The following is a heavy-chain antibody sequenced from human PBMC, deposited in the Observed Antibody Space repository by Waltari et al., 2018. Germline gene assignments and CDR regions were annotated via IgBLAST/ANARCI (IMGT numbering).Heavy chain of an antibody. CDR3: ARQWGPVAGPDY. CDR1: GGSFSGFY. V-gene: IGHV4-34*01. J-gene: IGHJ4*02. D-gene: IGHD6-19*01. Sequence: QVQLQQWGAGLLKPSETLSLTCAVYGGSFSGFYWSWIRQPPGKGLEWIGDINQSGSTNYNPSLKSRVTISVDTSKNQFSLKLSSVTAADTAVYYCARQWGPVAGPDYWGQGTLVTVSS. CDR2: INQSGST.